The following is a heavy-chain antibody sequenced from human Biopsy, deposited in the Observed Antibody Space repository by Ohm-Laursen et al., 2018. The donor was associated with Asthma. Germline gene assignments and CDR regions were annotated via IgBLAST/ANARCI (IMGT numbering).Heavy chain of an antibody. CDR2: ISYDGSNR. CDR1: GFTFSTYG. CDR3: AKDVVWFRELGGMDV. Sequence: SLRLSCTASGFTFSTYGMHWVRQAPGKGLEWVAVISYDGSNRYSADSVRGRFTISRDNSKNTLYLQMSSLRAGDTAVYYGAKDVVWFRELGGMDVWGQGTTVTVSS. V-gene: IGHV3-30*18. D-gene: IGHD3-10*01. J-gene: IGHJ6*02.